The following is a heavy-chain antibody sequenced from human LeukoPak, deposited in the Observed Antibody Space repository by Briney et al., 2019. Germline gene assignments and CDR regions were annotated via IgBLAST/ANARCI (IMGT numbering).Heavy chain of an antibody. CDR1: GYTFTGYY. Sequence: GASVKVSCKASGYTFTGYYMHWVGQAPGQGLEWMGWINPNSGGTNYAQKFQRRVTMTRDTSSSTAYMELSRLRSDDTAVYYCAREWTIAVNAFDIWGQGTMVTVSS. CDR3: AREWTIAVNAFDI. J-gene: IGHJ3*02. D-gene: IGHD6-19*01. V-gene: IGHV1-2*02. CDR2: INPNSGGT.